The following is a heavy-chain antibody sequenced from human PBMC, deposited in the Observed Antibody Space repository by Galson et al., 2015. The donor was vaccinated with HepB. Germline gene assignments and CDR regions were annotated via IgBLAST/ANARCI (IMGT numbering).Heavy chain of an antibody. V-gene: IGHV3-53*01. Sequence: SLRLSCAASGFTVSSNYMSWVRQAPGKGLEWISVIYSGGSTYYADSVKGRFTISRDNSKNTLYLQMNSLRAEDTAVYYCAREPLAAAGTDYYGMDVWGQGTTVTVSS. CDR1: GFTVSSNY. J-gene: IGHJ6*02. CDR3: AREPLAAAGTDYYGMDV. D-gene: IGHD6-13*01. CDR2: IYSGGST.